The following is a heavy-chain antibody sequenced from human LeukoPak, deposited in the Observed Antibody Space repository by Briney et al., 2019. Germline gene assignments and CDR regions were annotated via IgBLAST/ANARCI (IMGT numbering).Heavy chain of an antibody. Sequence: PGGSLRLSCAASGFTFSSYNMNCVRQAPGKGLEGCSFISGSGTIYYANPVKGRFTTSRDNAKDSLFVQMDSLRGEDMAVYYCARAPSGWYGGSWGQGTLVTVSS. D-gene: IGHD6-19*01. CDR1: GFTFSSYN. CDR2: ISGSGTI. CDR3: ARAPSGWYGGS. V-gene: IGHV3-48*04. J-gene: IGHJ4*02.